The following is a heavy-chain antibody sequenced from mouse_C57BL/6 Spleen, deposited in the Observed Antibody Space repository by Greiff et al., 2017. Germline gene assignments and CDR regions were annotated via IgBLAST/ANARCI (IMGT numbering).Heavy chain of an antibody. CDR2: ISDGGSYT. CDR3: ARTLHYYYGSSYYFDY. D-gene: IGHD1-1*01. J-gene: IGHJ2*01. CDR1: GFTFSSYA. Sequence: DVKLVESGGGLVKPGGSLKLSCAASGFTFSSYAMSWVRQTPEKRLEWVATISDGGSYTYYPDNVKGRFTISRDNAKNNLYLQMSHLKSEDTAMYYCARTLHYYYGSSYYFDYWGQGTTLTVSS. V-gene: IGHV5-4*03.